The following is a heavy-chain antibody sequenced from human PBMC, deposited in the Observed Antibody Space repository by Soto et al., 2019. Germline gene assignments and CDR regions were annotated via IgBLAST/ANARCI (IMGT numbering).Heavy chain of an antibody. Sequence: QVQLVQSGAEVRKPGASVKVSCKASGYTFTTYSMYWVRQAPGQGLEWVGLINPSGGSTVYAPKCQGRVTVTRDTSTSTVYMELSSLRSEDTAVYYCARNPVGPNGDQWGQGTLVTVSS. J-gene: IGHJ5*02. V-gene: IGHV1-46*01. CDR1: GYTFTTYS. CDR2: INPSGGST. D-gene: IGHD1-26*01. CDR3: ARNPVGPNGDQ.